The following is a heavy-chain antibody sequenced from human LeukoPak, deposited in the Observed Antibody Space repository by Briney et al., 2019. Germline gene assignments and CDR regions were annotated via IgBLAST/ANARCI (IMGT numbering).Heavy chain of an antibody. Sequence: GGSLRLSGAASRFTLSNAWMSWVRHIPGKGLEWVGRIRSKSDGGTTDFAAPVKGRFTISRDDSKNTLYLQMNSLKSEDTAVYYCTTDPYYDTSGYYSPTYFQYWGQGTLVTVSS. V-gene: IGHV3-15*01. CDR2: IRSKSDGGTT. J-gene: IGHJ4*02. CDR3: TTDPYYDTSGYYSPTYFQY. D-gene: IGHD3-22*01. CDR1: RFTLSNAW.